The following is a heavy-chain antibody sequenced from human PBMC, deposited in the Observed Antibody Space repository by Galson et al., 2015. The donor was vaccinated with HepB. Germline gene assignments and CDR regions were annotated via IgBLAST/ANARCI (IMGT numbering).Heavy chain of an antibody. CDR2: IYSGGST. V-gene: IGHV3-66*01. CDR3: ARELSIASRPSNLDY. D-gene: IGHD6-13*01. Sequence: SLRLSCAASGFTVSSNYMSWVRQAPGKGLEWVSVIYSGGSTYYADSVKGRFTISRDNAKNSLYLQMNSLRAEDTAVYYCARELSIASRPSNLDYWGQGTLVTVSS. CDR1: GFTVSSNY. J-gene: IGHJ4*02.